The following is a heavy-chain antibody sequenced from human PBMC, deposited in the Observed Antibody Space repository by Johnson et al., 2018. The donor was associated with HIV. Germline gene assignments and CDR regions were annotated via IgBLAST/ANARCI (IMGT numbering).Heavy chain of an antibody. CDR1: GFTFITYW. J-gene: IGHJ3*02. CDR3: ARRAYYYDSSGYYSHAFDI. CDR2: IKHDGRRI. V-gene: IGHV3-7*01. Sequence: EVQLVESGGGLVQPGGSLRLSCAASGFTFITYWMSWVRQAPGRGLEWVANIKHDGRRIQYMDSVKGRFTLSRHNTRPLLFLQMNTLRAEDTAMYYCARRAYYYDSSGYYSHAFDIWGQGTMVTVSS. D-gene: IGHD3-22*01.